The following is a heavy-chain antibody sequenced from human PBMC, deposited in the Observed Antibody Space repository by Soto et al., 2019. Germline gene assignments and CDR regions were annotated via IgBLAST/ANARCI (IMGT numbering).Heavy chain of an antibody. CDR1: GFTFSSYA. J-gene: IGHJ5*02. Sequence: EVQLLESGGGLVQPGGSLRLSCAASGFTFSSYAMSWVRQAPGKGLEWVSAISGSGGSTYYADSVKGRFTISRDNPKNTRYLPMNSVRDEDTAVYYCAKAPQVRSPFDPWGQGTLVTVSS. CDR3: AKAPQVRSPFDP. D-gene: IGHD3-3*01. V-gene: IGHV3-23*01. CDR2: ISGSGGST.